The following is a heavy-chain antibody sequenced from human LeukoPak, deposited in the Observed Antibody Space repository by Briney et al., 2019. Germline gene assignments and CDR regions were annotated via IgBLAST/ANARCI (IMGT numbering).Heavy chain of an antibody. Sequence: GGALRLSCAASGVTFDDYTMHWVRPAPGKGRWWVSRINSDVSSTSYADSLKGRFTISRDNAKETLYLKMNSLRAEDTAVYYCGRGVVRYYGSGSYSYYFDYWGQGTLVTVSS. J-gene: IGHJ4*02. D-gene: IGHD3-10*01. CDR2: INSDVSST. CDR3: GRGVVRYYGSGSYSYYFDY. V-gene: IGHV3-74*01. CDR1: GVTFDDYT.